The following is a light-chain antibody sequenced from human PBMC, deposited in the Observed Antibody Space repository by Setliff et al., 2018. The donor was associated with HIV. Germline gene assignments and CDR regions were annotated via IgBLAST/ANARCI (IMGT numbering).Light chain of an antibody. J-gene: IGLJ1*01. Sequence: QSALAQPPSASGSPGQSVTISCTGASSDVGVYNYVSWFQQHPGKAPKLLISEVTKRPSGVPDRFSGSKSGNTASLTVSGLQAEDEADYYCGSYAGSKSYVFGTGTKVTVL. CDR2: EVT. V-gene: IGLV2-8*01. CDR1: SSDVGVYNY. CDR3: GSYAGSKSYV.